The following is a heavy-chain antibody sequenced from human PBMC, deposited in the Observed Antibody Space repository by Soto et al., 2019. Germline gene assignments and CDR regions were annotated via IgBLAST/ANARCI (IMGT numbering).Heavy chain of an antibody. Sequence: PGGSLRLSCAASGFTFSSYAMNWVRQAPGKGLEWVSAIRASVGTTYYADSVKGRFTISRDNAKNTVYLQIDSLGVEDTAVYYCVRDEIQIWSYVGTFEYWGQGTLVTVSS. V-gene: IGHV3-23*01. CDR1: GFTFSSYA. J-gene: IGHJ4*02. CDR3: VRDEIQIWSYVGTFEY. D-gene: IGHD5-18*01. CDR2: IRASVGTT.